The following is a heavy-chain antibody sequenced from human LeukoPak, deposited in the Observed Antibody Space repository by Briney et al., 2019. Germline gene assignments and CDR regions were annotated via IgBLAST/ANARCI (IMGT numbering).Heavy chain of an antibody. J-gene: IGHJ4*02. V-gene: IGHV4-31*03. Sequence: SETLSLTCTVSGGSISSSSYYWGWIRQPPGKGLEWIGYIYPSGRTYYNPSLTSRVTISVDTSENQFSLKLTSVTTADTAVYYCARGIGYCRSANSYGSGDYWGQGTLVTVSS. CDR1: GGSISSSSYY. CDR2: IYPSGRT. D-gene: IGHD4/OR15-4a*01. CDR3: ARGIGYCRSANSYGSGDY.